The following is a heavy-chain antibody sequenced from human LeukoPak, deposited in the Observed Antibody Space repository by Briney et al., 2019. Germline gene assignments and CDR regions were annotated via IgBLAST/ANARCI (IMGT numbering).Heavy chain of an antibody. Sequence: SQTLSLTCTVSGGSIISGGHYWSWIRQHPGKGLEWIGYIYYSGTTYYNPSLKSRITISVDKSQNQFSLKLSSVTAADTAVYYCARGSPDYSNFHYMDVWGKGTTVTVSS. V-gene: IGHV4-31*03. D-gene: IGHD4-11*01. CDR2: IYYSGTT. CDR1: GGSIISGGHY. J-gene: IGHJ6*03. CDR3: ARGSPDYSNFHYMDV.